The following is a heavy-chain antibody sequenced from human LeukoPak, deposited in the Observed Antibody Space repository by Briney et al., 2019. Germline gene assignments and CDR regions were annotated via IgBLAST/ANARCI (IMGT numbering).Heavy chain of an antibody. Sequence: GGSLRLSCAASGFTFSSYAMHWVRQAPGKGLEWVSLISYDGSNKYYTDSVKGRFTISRDNFKNTLFLQMNSLRAEDTAVYYCAKLFLGALDIWGQGTMVTVSS. CDR1: GFTFSSYA. J-gene: IGHJ3*02. V-gene: IGHV3-30*18. D-gene: IGHD3-10*01. CDR2: ISYDGSNK. CDR3: AKLFLGALDI.